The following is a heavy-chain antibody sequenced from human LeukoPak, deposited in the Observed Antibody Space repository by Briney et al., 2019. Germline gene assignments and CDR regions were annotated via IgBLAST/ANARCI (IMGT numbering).Heavy chain of an antibody. J-gene: IGHJ4*02. CDR3: ARALDYYGSGSYGSKYYFDY. CDR1: GGSLNGHY. CDR2: GSESGGT. D-gene: IGHD3-10*01. Sequence: SETLSLTCAVYGGSLNGHYWSWIRQPPGKGLEWIGEGSESGGTKFNPSLKSRVTISVDTSKNQFSLKLSSVTAADTAVYYCARALDYYGSGSYGSKYYFDYWGQGTLVTVSS. V-gene: IGHV4-34*01.